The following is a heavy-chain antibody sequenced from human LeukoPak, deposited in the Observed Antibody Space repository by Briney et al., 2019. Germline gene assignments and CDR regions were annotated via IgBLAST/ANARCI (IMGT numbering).Heavy chain of an antibody. D-gene: IGHD3-10*01. J-gene: IGHJ4*02. CDR2: ISSSSSYI. CDR1: GFTFSSYS. Sequence: GGSLRLSCAASGFTFSSYSMNWVRQAPGKGLEWVSSISSSSSYIYYADSVKGRFTISRDNAKNSLYLQMNSLRAEDTAVYYCARDPTYYYGSGSYRFRPELGYWGQGTLVTVSS. CDR3: ARDPTYYYGSGSYRFRPELGY. V-gene: IGHV3-21*01.